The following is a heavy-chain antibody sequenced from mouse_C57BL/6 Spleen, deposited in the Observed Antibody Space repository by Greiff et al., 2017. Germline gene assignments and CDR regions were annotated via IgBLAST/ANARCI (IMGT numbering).Heavy chain of an antibody. Sequence: VVRPGSSVKMSCKTSGYTFTSYGINWVKQRPGQGLEWIGYIYIGNGYTEYNEKFKGKAPLTSDTSSSTAFMQLSSLPSEYSAIYFCAREGEYYSNPFDYWGQGTTLTVSS. CDR3: AREGEYYSNPFDY. CDR1: GYTFTSYG. J-gene: IGHJ2*01. CDR2: IYIGNGYT. D-gene: IGHD2-5*01. V-gene: IGHV1-58*01.